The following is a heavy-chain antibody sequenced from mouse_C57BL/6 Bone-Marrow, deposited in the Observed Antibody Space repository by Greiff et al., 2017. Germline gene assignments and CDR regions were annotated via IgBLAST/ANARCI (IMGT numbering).Heavy chain of an antibody. CDR3: TRSLSSDGGAAWFAY. CDR1: GYNFTDYW. J-gene: IGHJ3*01. Sequence: VQLQQSGAELVKPGASVKLSCKASGYNFTDYWMHWVKQRPGQGLEWIGGIYPEDGDTNYTQKFKGKATMTADTSSNTAYLQLSSLTTEDTAVYYCTRSLSSDGGAAWFAYWGQGTLVTVSA. V-gene: IGHV14-1*01. D-gene: IGHD1-1*02. CDR2: IYPEDGDT.